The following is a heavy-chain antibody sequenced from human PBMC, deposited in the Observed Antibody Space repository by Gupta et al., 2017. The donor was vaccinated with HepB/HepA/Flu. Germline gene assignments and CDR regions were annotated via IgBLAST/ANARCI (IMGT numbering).Heavy chain of an antibody. CDR1: GFPFRVYG. J-gene: IGHJ4*02. Sequence: VQLGESGGGVVQPGKSLRLPCEASGFPFRVYGMHWVRQAPGKGLEWVAIIGHDGTYKVYADSVKGRFTISRDNSKNTLFLEMDRLTAEDTAMYFCARDLETGRYVDYWGQGTLVIVAS. V-gene: IGHV3-33*01. D-gene: IGHD2-2*01. CDR2: IGHDGTYK. CDR3: ARDLETGRYVDY.